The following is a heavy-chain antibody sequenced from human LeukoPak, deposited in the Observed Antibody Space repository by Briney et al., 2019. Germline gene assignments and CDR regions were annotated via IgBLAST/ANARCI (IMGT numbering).Heavy chain of an antibody. D-gene: IGHD6-19*01. V-gene: IGHV4-39*01. CDR1: GGSISSSSYY. CDR2: IYYSGST. CDR3: ARHRGSGWYYFDT. J-gene: IGHJ4*02. Sequence: SETLSLTCTVSGGSISSSSYYWRWIRQPPGRGLEWIGSIYYSGSTYYNPALKSRVTISVYTSKNQFSLKLSSVTAADTAVYYCARHRGSGWYYFDTSGQGALVTVSS.